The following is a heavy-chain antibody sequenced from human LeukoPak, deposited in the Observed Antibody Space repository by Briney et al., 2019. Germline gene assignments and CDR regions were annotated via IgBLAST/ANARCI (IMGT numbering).Heavy chain of an antibody. J-gene: IGHJ4*02. V-gene: IGHV3-23*01. CDR1: GFTFSTYA. CDR3: AKYYYDSSGYYDAAPLDS. CDR2: ISDIGYTT. D-gene: IGHD3-22*01. Sequence: GGSLRLSCAASGFTFSTYAMSWVRQAPGKGLERVSSISDIGYTTYYADSVRGRFTISRDNSKNTVYLQMIGLRAEDTAVYFCAKYYYDSSGYYDAAPLDSWGQGTLVTVFS.